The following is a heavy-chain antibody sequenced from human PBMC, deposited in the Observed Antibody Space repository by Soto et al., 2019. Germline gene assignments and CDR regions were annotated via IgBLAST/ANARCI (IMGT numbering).Heavy chain of an antibody. CDR3: ASETSGYYGGNWFDP. Sequence: SVKVSCKASGGTFSSYAISWVRQAPGQGLEWMGGIVPIFGTANYAQKFQGRVTITADESTSTAYMELSSLRSEDTAVYYCASETSGYYGGNWFDPWGQGTLVTVS. D-gene: IGHD3-22*01. J-gene: IGHJ5*02. V-gene: IGHV1-69*13. CDR2: IVPIFGTA. CDR1: GGTFSSYA.